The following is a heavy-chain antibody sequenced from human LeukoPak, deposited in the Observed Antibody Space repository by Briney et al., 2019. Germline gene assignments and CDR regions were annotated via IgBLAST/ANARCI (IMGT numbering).Heavy chain of an antibody. J-gene: IGHJ4*02. D-gene: IGHD4-23*01. CDR1: GFTFRSHS. CDR2: ISSSSSYI. Sequence: AGTLRFCCTASGFTFRSHSMNWVLQATGKGLEWVSSISSSSSYIYYADSVKGRFTISRDNAKNSLYLQMNSLRAEDTAVYYCAREEYGGNSDWGQGTLVTVSS. V-gene: IGHV3-21*01. CDR3: AREEYGGNSD.